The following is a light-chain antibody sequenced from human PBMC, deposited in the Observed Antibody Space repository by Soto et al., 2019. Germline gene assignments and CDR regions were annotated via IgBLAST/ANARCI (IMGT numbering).Light chain of an antibody. CDR2: GAS. Sequence: PQSPATLSVAPGERATLSCRASQSVGSNLAWYQQKPGQAPRLLIYGASTRATGTPTRFSGSGSGTDFTLSISSLQSEDFAVYYCQEYTDWSSTSGQGAKVDI. CDR3: QEYTDWSST. J-gene: IGKJ2*01. V-gene: IGKV3-15*01. CDR1: QSVGSN.